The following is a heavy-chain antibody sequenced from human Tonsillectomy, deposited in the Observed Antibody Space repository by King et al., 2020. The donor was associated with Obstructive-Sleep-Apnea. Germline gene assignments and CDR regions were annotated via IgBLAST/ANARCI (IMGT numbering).Heavy chain of an antibody. Sequence: QLQLQESGPGLVKPSETLSLTCTVSGGSISNNNHYWGWIRQPPGKGLEWIGSIHYSGNTYYNPSLKSRITMSSDTSKNQFSLKLTSVTAADTAVYYCARDSTITATGVDHWGQGTLVTVSS. CDR1: GGSISNNNHY. J-gene: IGHJ4*02. CDR2: IHYSGNT. D-gene: IGHD1-20*01. CDR3: ARDSTITATGVDH. V-gene: IGHV4-39*07.